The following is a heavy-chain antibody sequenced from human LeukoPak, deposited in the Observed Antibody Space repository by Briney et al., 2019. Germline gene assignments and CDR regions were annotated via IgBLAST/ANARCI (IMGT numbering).Heavy chain of an antibody. D-gene: IGHD1-26*01. V-gene: IGHV3-48*01. CDR2: ISSSSSTI. Sequence: GGSLRLSCAASGFTFSSYSMNWVRQAPGKGLEWVSYISSSSSTIYYADSVKGRFTISRDNSKNTLYLQMNSLRADDTAVYYCAGGVGATRFDYWGQGTLVTVSS. J-gene: IGHJ4*02. CDR3: AGGVGATRFDY. CDR1: GFTFSSYS.